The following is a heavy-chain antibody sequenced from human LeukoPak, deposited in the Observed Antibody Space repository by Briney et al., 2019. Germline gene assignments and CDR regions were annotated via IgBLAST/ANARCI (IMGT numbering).Heavy chain of an antibody. CDR2: INPSGGST. J-gene: IGHJ4*02. Sequence: ASVKVSCHASGYTFPSYYMHWVRQAPGRGLEWMGIINPSGGSTSYAQKFQGRVTITRDMSTSTVYMELSSLRSEDTAVYYCARGYCSGGGCPHDDYWGQGTLVTVSS. CDR1: GYTFPSYY. D-gene: IGHD2-15*01. CDR3: ARGYCSGGGCPHDDY. V-gene: IGHV1-46*01.